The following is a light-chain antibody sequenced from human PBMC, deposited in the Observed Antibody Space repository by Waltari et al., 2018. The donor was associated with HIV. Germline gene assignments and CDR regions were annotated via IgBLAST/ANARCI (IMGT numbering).Light chain of an antibody. CDR3: QQRSNWPPLT. CDR1: QSVNDY. V-gene: IGKV3-11*01. J-gene: IGKJ4*01. CDR2: DVS. Sequence: EIVLTQSPATLSLSPGDRATPSCRASQSVNDYIAWYQHKPGQAPRLLIYDVSTRATGIPARFSGSRSGTDFTLTISSLEPEDFAVYYCQQRSNWPPLTFGGGTKVEIK.